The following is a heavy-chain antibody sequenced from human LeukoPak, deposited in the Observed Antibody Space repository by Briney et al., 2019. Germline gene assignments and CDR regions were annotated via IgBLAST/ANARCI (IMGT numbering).Heavy chain of an antibody. D-gene: IGHD6-19*01. CDR2: IYLADSDP. CDR3: ARLEGYSSAWLKT. Sequence: GESLKISCNGFGSTFSNYWIAWVHPMPGEGLELRGIIYLADSDPRYSPSFQGQVTISADKSISTAYLQWSSLKASDTAMYYCARLEGYSSAWLKTWGQGTLVTVSS. CDR1: GSTFSNYW. J-gene: IGHJ4*02. V-gene: IGHV5-51*07.